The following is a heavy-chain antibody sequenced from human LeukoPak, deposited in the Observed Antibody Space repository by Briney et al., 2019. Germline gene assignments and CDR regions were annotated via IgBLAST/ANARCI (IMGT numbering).Heavy chain of an antibody. CDR3: ASARGSNYGSLGD. CDR1: GLTVSSSY. CDR2: IYNDGST. Sequence: GGSLRLSCAASGLTVSSSYMSWVRQAPGKGLEWVSIIYNDGSTYYADSMKGRFTISRDNSKNTLYLQVNSLRAEDTAVYYCASARGSNYGSLGDWGQGTLVTDSS. D-gene: IGHD5-18*01. V-gene: IGHV3-53*01. J-gene: IGHJ4*02.